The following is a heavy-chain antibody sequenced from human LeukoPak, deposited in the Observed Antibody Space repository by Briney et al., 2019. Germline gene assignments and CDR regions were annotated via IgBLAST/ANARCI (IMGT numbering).Heavy chain of an antibody. CDR3: ARDGYDILTGYYSGVSLRCMDV. CDR1: GGSFSGYY. J-gene: IGHJ6*03. D-gene: IGHD3-9*01. V-gene: IGHV4-34*01. Sequence: SETLSLTCAVYGGSFSGYYWSWIRQPPGKGLEWIGEINHSGSTNYNPSLKSRVTISVDTSKNQFSLKLSSVTAADTAVYYCARDGYDILTGYYSGVSLRCMDVWGKGTTVTVSS. CDR2: INHSGST.